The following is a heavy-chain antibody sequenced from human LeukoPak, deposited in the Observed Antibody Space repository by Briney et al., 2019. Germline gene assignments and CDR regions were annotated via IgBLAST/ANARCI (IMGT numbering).Heavy chain of an antibody. J-gene: IGHJ4*02. D-gene: IGHD2-2*01. CDR2: ISYDGSNK. V-gene: IGHV3-30*03. Sequence: GGSLGLSCAASGFTFSSYGMHWVRQAPGKGLEWVAVISYDGSNKYYADSVKGRLTISRDNSKNTLYLQMNSLRAEDTAVYYCARDFCSTTSCRFDYWGQGTLVTVSS. CDR1: GFTFSSYG. CDR3: ARDFCSTTSCRFDY.